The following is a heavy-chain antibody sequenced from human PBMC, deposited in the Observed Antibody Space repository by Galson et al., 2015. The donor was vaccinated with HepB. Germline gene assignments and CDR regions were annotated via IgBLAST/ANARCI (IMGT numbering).Heavy chain of an antibody. Sequence: VKVSCKVSGYTFTDYYMHWVQQAPGKGLEWMGLVDPEDGETIYAEKFQGRVTITADTSTDTAYMELSSLRSEDTAVYYCATVGLRAAFDIWGQGTMVTVSS. J-gene: IGHJ3*02. CDR3: ATVGLRAAFDI. CDR1: GYTFTDYY. V-gene: IGHV1-69-2*01. CDR2: VDPEDGET. D-gene: IGHD4-17*01.